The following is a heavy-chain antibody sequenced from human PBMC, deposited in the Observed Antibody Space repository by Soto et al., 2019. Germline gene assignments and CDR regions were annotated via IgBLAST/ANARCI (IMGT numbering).Heavy chain of an antibody. V-gene: IGHV4-30-4*01. CDR2: IYYSGST. CDR3: ARRTDPITLIVVDDAFDI. D-gene: IGHD3-22*01. CDR1: GGSISSGDYY. J-gene: IGHJ3*02. Sequence: QVQLQESGPGLVKPSQTLSLTCTVSGGSISSGDYYWSWIRQPPGKGLEWIGYIYYSGSTYYNPSLKSRVTISVDTAKNQFSLKLSSVTAADTAVYYWARRTDPITLIVVDDAFDIWGQGTMVTVSS.